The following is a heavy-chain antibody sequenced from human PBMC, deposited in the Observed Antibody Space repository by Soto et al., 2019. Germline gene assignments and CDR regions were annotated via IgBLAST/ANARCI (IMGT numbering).Heavy chain of an antibody. J-gene: IGHJ4*02. D-gene: IGHD3-10*01. CDR2: IYEVATT. CDR1: GASISRTGFH. Sequence: QLQLQESGPGLVKPSETLSLTCAVSGASISRTGFHWGWIRQPPGQGLEWIGSIYEVATTFYNSSLKGRFTISADTSRSHFSLKLSSVTAADTAVYYCARRGSGHTFDYWGQGTLVTVSS. V-gene: IGHV4-39*01. CDR3: ARRGSGHTFDY.